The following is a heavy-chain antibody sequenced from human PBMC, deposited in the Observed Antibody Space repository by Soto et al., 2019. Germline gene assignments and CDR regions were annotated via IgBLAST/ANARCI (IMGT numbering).Heavy chain of an antibody. D-gene: IGHD1-1*01. Sequence: PSETLSLTCTVSGGSISSGDYYWSWIRQPPGKGLEWIGYIYYSGSTYYNPSLKSRVTISVDTSKNQFSLKLSSVTAADTAVYYCARGLEPRLTRFDPWGQGTLVTVSS. CDR2: IYYSGST. CDR3: ARGLEPRLTRFDP. J-gene: IGHJ5*02. CDR1: GGSISSGDYY. V-gene: IGHV4-30-4*01.